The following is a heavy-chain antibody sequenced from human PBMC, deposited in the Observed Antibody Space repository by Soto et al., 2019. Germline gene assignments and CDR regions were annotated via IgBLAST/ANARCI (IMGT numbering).Heavy chain of an antibody. V-gene: IGHV1-69*01. CDR3: ARDGSGYSYYYYGMDV. J-gene: IGHJ6*02. Sequence: QVQLVQSGAEVKKPGSSVKVSCKASGGTFSSCAISWVRQAPGQGLEWMGGIIPIFGTANYAQKFQGRVTITADESTSIAYMELSSLRSEDTAVYYCARDGSGYSYYYYGMDVWGQGTTVTVSS. CDR2: IIPIFGTA. D-gene: IGHD3-22*01. CDR1: GGTFSSCA.